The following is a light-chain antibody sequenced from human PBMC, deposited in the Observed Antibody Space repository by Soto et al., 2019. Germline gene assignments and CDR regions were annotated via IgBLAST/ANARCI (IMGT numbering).Light chain of an antibody. Sequence: QSALTQPASVSGSPGQSITISCTGTSSDAGGYNYVSWYQQHPGKAPKLMIYDVSNRPSGVSNRFSGSKSGNTASLTISGLQAEDEADYYCSSYTSSSTLTFGGGTKVTVL. CDR1: SSDAGGYNY. V-gene: IGLV2-14*01. CDR3: SSYTSSSTLT. CDR2: DVS. J-gene: IGLJ2*01.